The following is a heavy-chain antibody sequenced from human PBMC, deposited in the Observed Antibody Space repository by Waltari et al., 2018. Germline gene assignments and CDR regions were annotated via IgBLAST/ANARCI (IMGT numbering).Heavy chain of an antibody. CDR2: INGNCKT. V-gene: IGHV1-3*01. CDR1: GYTFTDYT. D-gene: IGHD1-26*01. CDR3: ARYSGDYQDAFDI. Sequence: QVQLVQSGAEMRKPGASVKVSCKASGYTFTDYTMHWVRQAPGQRLEWMGGINGNCKTKCFQKFQCRVTITRDTSASTSYMDLSSLTSEDTGVYYCARYSGDYQDAFDIWGQGTMVTISS. J-gene: IGHJ3*02.